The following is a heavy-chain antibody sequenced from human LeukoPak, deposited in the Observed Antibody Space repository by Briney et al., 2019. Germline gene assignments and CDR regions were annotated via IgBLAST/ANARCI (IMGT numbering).Heavy chain of an antibody. Sequence: PGGSLRLSCAASGYTFSSYAMSWVRQAPGKGLEWVSGISGRDASSGSDASTDYADSVKGRFTISRDNPKNTVYLQMNSLRVEDTAVYYCAKGPNGDSNYFFDYWGQGTLVTVSS. CDR1: GYTFSSYA. CDR3: AKGPNGDSNYFFDY. V-gene: IGHV3-21*04. J-gene: IGHJ4*02. D-gene: IGHD4-11*01. CDR2: ISGRDASSGSDAST.